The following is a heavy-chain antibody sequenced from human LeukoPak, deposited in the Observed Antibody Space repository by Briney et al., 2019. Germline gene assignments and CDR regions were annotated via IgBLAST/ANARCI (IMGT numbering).Heavy chain of an antibody. CDR3: AKEVQLLPFDY. V-gene: IGHV3-23*01. J-gene: IGHJ4*02. CDR1: GFTFHNNG. D-gene: IGHD6-6*01. Sequence: GGSLRLSCAASGFTFHNNGMSWVRQAPGKGLEWVSAISGSSRSTYHADSGKGRFTISRDNSKNFLYLQMNSLRAEDTAVYYCAKEVQLLPFDYWGQGTLVTVSS. CDR2: ISGSSRST.